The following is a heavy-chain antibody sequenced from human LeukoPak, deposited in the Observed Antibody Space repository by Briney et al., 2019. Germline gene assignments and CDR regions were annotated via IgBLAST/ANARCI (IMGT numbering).Heavy chain of an antibody. Sequence: ASVKVSCKASGYTFSTYDINWVRQATGQGLEWMGWMNPNSGNTGYAQKFQGRVTMTRNTSISTAYMELSSLRSEDTAVYYCARGSIWLYYYYYMDVWGKGTTVTVSS. CDR1: GYTFSTYD. J-gene: IGHJ6*03. D-gene: IGHD6-19*01. V-gene: IGHV1-8*01. CDR2: MNPNSGNT. CDR3: ARGSIWLYYYYYMDV.